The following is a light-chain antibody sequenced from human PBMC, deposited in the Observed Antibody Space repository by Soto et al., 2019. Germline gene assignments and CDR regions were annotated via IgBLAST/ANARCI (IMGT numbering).Light chain of an antibody. Sequence: EIVLTQSPGTLSLSPEERATLSCRASQSISRTYLAWYHQKPGQAPRLLIYGASNRAAGIPDRFSGSGSGTDFTLTISRLESEDFAVYYCQQYGSSPYSFGQGTRLQIK. CDR2: GAS. CDR1: QSISRTY. CDR3: QQYGSSPYS. J-gene: IGKJ2*01. V-gene: IGKV3-20*01.